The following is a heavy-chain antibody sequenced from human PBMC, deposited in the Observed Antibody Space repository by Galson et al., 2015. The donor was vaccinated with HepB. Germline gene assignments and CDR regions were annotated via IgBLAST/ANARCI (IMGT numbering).Heavy chain of an antibody. CDR2: TNAGNGNT. D-gene: IGHD1-26*01. CDR1: GYTFTSYA. J-gene: IGHJ3*02. Sequence: SVKVSCKASGYTFTSYAMHWMRQAPGQRLEWMGWTNAGNGNTKYSQKFQGRVTITRDTSASTAYMELSSLRSEDTAVYYCASGIVGATWNAFDIWGQGTMVTVSS. V-gene: IGHV1-3*01. CDR3: ASGIVGATWNAFDI.